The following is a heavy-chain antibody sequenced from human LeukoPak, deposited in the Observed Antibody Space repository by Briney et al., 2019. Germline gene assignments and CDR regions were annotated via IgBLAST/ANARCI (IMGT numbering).Heavy chain of an antibody. CDR3: SRLGYYDFWSGYRWFGP. CDR2: MNPNSGNT. J-gene: IGHJ5*02. D-gene: IGHD3-3*01. V-gene: IGHV1-8*03. CDR1: GYTLNSYD. Sequence: ASVKVSCKASGYTLNSYDINWVRQATGQGLEWMGWMNPNSGNTGYAQKFQGRVTIIRNTSISTAYMELRSLRSEDTAVFYCSRLGYYDFWSGYRWFGPWGQGTLVTVSS.